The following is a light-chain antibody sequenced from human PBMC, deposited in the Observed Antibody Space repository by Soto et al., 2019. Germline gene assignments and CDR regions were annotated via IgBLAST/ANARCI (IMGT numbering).Light chain of an antibody. CDR3: QQYGSSPET. J-gene: IGKJ1*01. Sequence: IVMTHSPLSLPVTPGEPASISCRSSQSLLHSNGYNYLDWYLQKPGQAPRLPIYGASSRATGIPDRFSGSGSGTDFTLTISRLAPEDFAVYYCQQYGSSPETFGQGTKVDIK. CDR1: QSLLHSNGYNY. V-gene: IGKV2-28*01. CDR2: GAS.